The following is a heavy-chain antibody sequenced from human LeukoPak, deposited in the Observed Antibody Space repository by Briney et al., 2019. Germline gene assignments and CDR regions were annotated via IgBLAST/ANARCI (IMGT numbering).Heavy chain of an antibody. V-gene: IGHV3-30*18. D-gene: IGHD6-19*01. J-gene: IGHJ4*02. Sequence: PGRSLRLSCAASGFTFSSYGMHWVRQAPGKGLEWVAVISYDGSNNYYADSVKGRFTISRDNSKNTLYLQMNSLRAEDTAVYYCAKAGIAVAGTWGIFDYWGQGTLVTVSS. CDR1: GFTFSSYG. CDR3: AKAGIAVAGTWGIFDY. CDR2: ISYDGSNN.